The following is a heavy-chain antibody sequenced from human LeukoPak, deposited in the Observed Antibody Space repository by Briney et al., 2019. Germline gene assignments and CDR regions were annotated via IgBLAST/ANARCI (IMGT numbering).Heavy chain of an antibody. J-gene: IGHJ4*02. CDR2: IYHSGST. CDR3: ARGYSSDFDY. V-gene: IGHV4-34*01. Sequence: RPSETLSLTCAVYGGSFSGYYWSWIRQPPGKGLEWIGEIYHSGSTNYNPSLKSRVTISVDKSRNQLSLKLSSVTAADTAVYYCARGYSSDFDYWGQGTLVTVSS. D-gene: IGHD3-22*01. CDR1: GGSFSGYY.